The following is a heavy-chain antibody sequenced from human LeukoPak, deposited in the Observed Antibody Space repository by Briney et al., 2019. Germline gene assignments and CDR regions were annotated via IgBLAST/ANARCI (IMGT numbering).Heavy chain of an antibody. V-gene: IGHV1-18*01. CDR1: GYSFVGYG. J-gene: IGHJ4*02. Sequence: ASVKVSCKASGYSFVGYGITWVRQAPGQGLEWMGWFNPENGNTNYAQKVQGRVTMTADTSTSTAYMELRSPRSDDTAVYYCATTHRGGYSYGYWWGQGTLVTVSS. D-gene: IGHD5-18*01. CDR3: ATTHRGGYSYGYW. CDR2: FNPENGNT.